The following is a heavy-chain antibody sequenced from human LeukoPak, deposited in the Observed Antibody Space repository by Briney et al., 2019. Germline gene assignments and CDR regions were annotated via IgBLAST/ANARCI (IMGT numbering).Heavy chain of an antibody. D-gene: IGHD3-9*01. CDR2: INPNSGGT. CDR1: GYTFTDYY. V-gene: IGHV1-2*06. J-gene: IGHJ3*02. Sequence: ASVKVSCXASGYTFTDYYMHWVRQAPGQGLEWMGRINPNSGGTNYAQKFQGSVTMTRDTSISTAYMELSRLRSDDTAVCYCARGLQKIFWGAFDIWGQGTMVTVSS. CDR3: ARGLQKIFWGAFDI.